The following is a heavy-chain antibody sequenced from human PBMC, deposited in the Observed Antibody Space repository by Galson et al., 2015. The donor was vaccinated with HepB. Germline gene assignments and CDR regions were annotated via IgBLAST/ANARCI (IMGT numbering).Heavy chain of an antibody. CDR3: AKDYYGSGSYYTQFDY. J-gene: IGHJ4*02. V-gene: IGHV3-23*01. D-gene: IGHD3-10*01. CDR1: GFTFSSYA. CDR2: ISGSGGST. Sequence: SLRLSCAASGFTFSSYAMSWVRQAPGKGLEWVSAISGSGGSTYYADSVKGWFTISRDNSKNTLYLQMNSLRAEDTAVYYCAKDYYGSGSYYTQFDYWGQGTLVTVSS.